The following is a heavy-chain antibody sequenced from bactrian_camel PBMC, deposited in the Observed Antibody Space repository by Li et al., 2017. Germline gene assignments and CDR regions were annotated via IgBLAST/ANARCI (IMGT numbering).Heavy chain of an antibody. D-gene: IGHD2*01. CDR3: AAGAYVSGTWGLQPTSYNY. Sequence: DVQLVESGGGSVQAGGSLTLSCVASGYTYSSNKCVAWFRQAPGKERERVARIFGIGSPYYADSVKGRFTISQDNAKRTVYLQMNSLKPEDTAMYYCAAGAYVSGTWGLQPTSYNYWGQGTQVTVS. CDR2: IFGIGSP. V-gene: IGHV3S10*01. J-gene: IGHJ4*01. CDR1: GYTYSSNKC.